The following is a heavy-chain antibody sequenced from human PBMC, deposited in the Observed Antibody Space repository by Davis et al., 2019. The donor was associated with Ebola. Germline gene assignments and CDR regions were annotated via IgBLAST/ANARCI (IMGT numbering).Heavy chain of an antibody. CDR3: ARHEGFDYVWGSYRPPNDAFDI. Sequence: GESLKISCKGSGYSFTSYWIGWVRQMPGKGLEWMGIIYPGDSATRYSPSFQGQVTISADKSISTAYLQWSSLKASDTAMYYCARHEGFDYVWGSYRPPNDAFDIWGQGTMVTVSS. V-gene: IGHV5-51*01. J-gene: IGHJ3*02. CDR1: GYSFTSYW. CDR2: IYPGDSAT. D-gene: IGHD3-16*02.